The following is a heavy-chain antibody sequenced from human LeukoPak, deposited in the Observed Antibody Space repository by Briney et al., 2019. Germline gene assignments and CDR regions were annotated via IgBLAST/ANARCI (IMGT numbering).Heavy chain of an antibody. D-gene: IGHD3-22*01. Sequence: PGGSPRLSCAASGFTFSVYNMHWVRKAPGKGLEWVSFISGSSSDIYYADSVKGRFTISRDNAKNSLYLQMNSLRAEDTATYYCTRDQYYSDNSGYPSDVWGQGTVVTVSS. J-gene: IGHJ3*01. CDR1: GFTFSVYN. CDR2: ISGSSSDI. CDR3: TRDQYYSDNSGYPSDV. V-gene: IGHV3-21*06.